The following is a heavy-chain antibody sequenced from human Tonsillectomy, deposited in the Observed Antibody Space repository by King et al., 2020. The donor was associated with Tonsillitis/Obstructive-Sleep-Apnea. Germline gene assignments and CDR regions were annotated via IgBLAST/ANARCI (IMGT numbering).Heavy chain of an antibody. CDR2: ISYDGSNK. D-gene: IGHD2-8*01. CDR3: ARAGVKGFDY. Sequence: VQLVESGGGVVQPGRSLRLSCAASGFTLSTYAIHWVRQAPGKGLEWVAVISYDGSNKYYADSVQGRFTISRDNSKNTLYLQMNSLRAEDTAVFYCARAGVKGFDYWGQGTLVTVSS. V-gene: IGHV3-30*04. J-gene: IGHJ4*02. CDR1: GFTLSTYA.